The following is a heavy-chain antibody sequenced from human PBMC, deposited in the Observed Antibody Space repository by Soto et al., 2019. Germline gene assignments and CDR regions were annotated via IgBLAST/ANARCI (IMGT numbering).Heavy chain of an antibody. CDR1: AGSFSHYY. J-gene: IGHJ3*02. CDR2: IKHSGSS. CDR3: ARGGSSDWQVALDI. V-gene: IGHV4-34*01. D-gene: IGHD6-19*01. Sequence: SETLSLTCAVYAGSFSHYYWNWIRQSPGKGLEWIGEIKHSGSSNYNPSLRSRVSISVEMSKNQFSLRLNSVAAAETAVYYCARGGSSDWQVALDIWGQGTMVS.